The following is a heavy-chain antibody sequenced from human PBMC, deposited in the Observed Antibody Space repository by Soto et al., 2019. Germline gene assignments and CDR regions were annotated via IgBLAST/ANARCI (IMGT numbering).Heavy chain of an antibody. CDR1: GFDFSDHG. J-gene: IGHJ6*02. Sequence: QVRLVESGGGVVQPGRSLRPSCAASGFDFSDHGMHWVRQAPGEGLEWVTVISYDGTAKYYKESVKGRFTTSRDNSKKTLYLQIDSLRVEDTAVYYCAKDEGRFLRNYFNYGIDVWGLGTTVTVSS. CDR2: ISYDGTAK. V-gene: IGHV3-33*03. CDR3: AKDEGRFLRNYFNYGIDV. D-gene: IGHD3-3*01.